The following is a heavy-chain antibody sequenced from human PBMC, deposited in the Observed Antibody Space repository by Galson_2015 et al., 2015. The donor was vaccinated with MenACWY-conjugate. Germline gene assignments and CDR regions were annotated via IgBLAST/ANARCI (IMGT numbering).Heavy chain of an antibody. Sequence: PALVTPTPTLTLTCTFSGFSLRTSRVGVGWIRQPPGQALEWLSLIYWDDDKRYSPSLKSRLTITKDTSKNQVVLSMTNMDPVDTATYYCAHSPYCSTTSCYAARAFDVWGQGTVVTVSS. CDR2: IYWDDDK. CDR3: AHSPYCSTTSCYAARAFDV. V-gene: IGHV2-5*02. J-gene: IGHJ3*01. CDR1: GFSLRTSRVG. D-gene: IGHD2-2*01.